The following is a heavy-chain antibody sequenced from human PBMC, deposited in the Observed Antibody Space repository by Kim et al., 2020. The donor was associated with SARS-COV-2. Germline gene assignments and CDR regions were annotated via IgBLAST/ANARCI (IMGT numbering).Heavy chain of an antibody. CDR1: GFIFGDHA. D-gene: IGHD5-12*01. J-gene: IGHJ4*02. V-gene: IGHV3-9*01. Sequence: GGSLRLSCAGSGFIFGDHAMHWVRQAPGKGLEWVSGVNWNSGSICYADSVKGRFTISRDNGKNSLYLQMNSLRAEDTALYYCAKGPRGYGYYFDYWGLGTPVTVSS. CDR3: AKGPRGYGYYFDY. CDR2: VNWNSGSI.